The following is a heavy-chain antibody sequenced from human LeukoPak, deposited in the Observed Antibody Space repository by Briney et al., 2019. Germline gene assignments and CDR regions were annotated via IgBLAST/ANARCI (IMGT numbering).Heavy chain of an antibody. CDR3: ARGRMVRGVQLYYYYGMDV. V-gene: IGHV4-34*01. CDR2: INHSGST. CDR1: GGSFSGYY. Sequence: SETLSLTCAVYGGSFSGYYWSWIRQPPGKGLEWIGEINHSGSTNYNPSLKSRATISVGTSKNQFSLKLSSVTAADTAVYYCARGRMVRGVQLYYYYGMDVWGQGTTVTVSS. J-gene: IGHJ6*02. D-gene: IGHD3-10*01.